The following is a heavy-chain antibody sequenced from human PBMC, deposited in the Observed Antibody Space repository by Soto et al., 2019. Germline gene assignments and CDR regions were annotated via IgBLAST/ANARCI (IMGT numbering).Heavy chain of an antibody. CDR1: GGSISSSSYY. D-gene: IGHD3-3*01. V-gene: IGHV4-39*01. Sequence: QLQLQESGPGLVKPSETLSLTCTVSGGSISSSSYYWGWIRQPPGKGLEWIGSIYYSGSTYYNPSLKSRVTISVDTSKNQFSLKLSSVTAADTAVYYCARHGNFVPYDFWSGPMGGYFDLWGRGTLVTVSS. CDR3: ARHGNFVPYDFWSGPMGGYFDL. CDR2: IYYSGST. J-gene: IGHJ2*01.